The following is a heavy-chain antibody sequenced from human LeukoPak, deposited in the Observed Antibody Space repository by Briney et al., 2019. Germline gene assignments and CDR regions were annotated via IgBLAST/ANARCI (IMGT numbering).Heavy chain of an antibody. CDR1: GFTFSSYW. V-gene: IGHV3-23*01. CDR2: VSGSGGST. D-gene: IGHD5-12*01. Sequence: GGSLRLSCAASGFTFSSYWMNWVRQAPGKGLEWVSGVSGSGGSTYYADSVKGRFTISRDNSKNTLYLQMNSLRAEDTAVYYCAKDLDIVATITGNWGQGTLVTVSS. CDR3: AKDLDIVATITGN. J-gene: IGHJ4*02.